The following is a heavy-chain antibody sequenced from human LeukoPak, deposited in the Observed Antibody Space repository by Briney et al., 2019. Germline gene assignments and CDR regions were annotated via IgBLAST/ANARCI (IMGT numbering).Heavy chain of an antibody. J-gene: IGHJ3*02. Sequence: KPSETLSLTCTVSGGSVSSGSYYWTCIRQPPGKGREWIGYISYSGSTNFNPSLTSRVTISVDTSKNQFSFNLSSVAAADTAVYYCARRGTGGRSFDIWGQGTMVTVSS. V-gene: IGHV4-61*01. CDR1: GGSVSSGSYY. CDR3: ARRGTGGRSFDI. D-gene: IGHD3-16*01. CDR2: ISYSGST.